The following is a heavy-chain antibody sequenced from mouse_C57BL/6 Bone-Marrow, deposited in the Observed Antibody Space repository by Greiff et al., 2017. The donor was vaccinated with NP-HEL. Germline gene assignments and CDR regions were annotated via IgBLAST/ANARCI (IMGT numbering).Heavy chain of an antibody. V-gene: IGHV1-54*01. CDR3: ARERGLYDWYFYWYYDV. Sequence: QVQLKESGAELVRPGTSVKVSCKASGYAFTNYLIEWVKQRPGPGLEWIGVLNPGSGGTNYNEKFKGKATLTADKSSSTAYMQLSRLTSEDSAVYFCARERGLYDWYFYWYYDVWGTGTTVTVSS. CDR1: GYAFTNYL. J-gene: IGHJ1*03. CDR2: LNPGSGGT. D-gene: IGHD2-3*01.